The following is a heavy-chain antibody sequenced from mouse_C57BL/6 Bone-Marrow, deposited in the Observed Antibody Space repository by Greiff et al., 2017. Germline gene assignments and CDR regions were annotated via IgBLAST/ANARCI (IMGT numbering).Heavy chain of an antibody. Sequence: EVQLQQSGAELVRPGASVKLSCTASGFNIKDDYMHWVKQRPEQGLEWIGWIDPENGDTEYASKFQGKATITADTSSNTAYLQLSSLTSRDTAVYYCTTDYGSSFDYWGQGTTLTVSS. J-gene: IGHJ2*01. CDR2: IDPENGDT. CDR1: GFNIKDDY. D-gene: IGHD1-1*01. CDR3: TTDYGSSFDY. V-gene: IGHV14-4*01.